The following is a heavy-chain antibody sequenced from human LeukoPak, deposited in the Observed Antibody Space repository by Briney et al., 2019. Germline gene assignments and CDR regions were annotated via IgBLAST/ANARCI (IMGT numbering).Heavy chain of an antibody. CDR1: GYSISSSYY. D-gene: IGHD3-3*01. V-gene: IGHV4-4*07. CDR2: IYTSGST. CDR3: ARVDVFGVVSSDYYYYYMDV. J-gene: IGHJ6*03. Sequence: SETLSLTCTVSGYSISSSYYWSWIRQPAGKGLEWIGRIYTSGSTNYNPSLKSRVTMSVDTSKNQFSLKLSYVTAADTAVYYCARVDVFGVVSSDYYYYYMDVWGKGTTDTVSS.